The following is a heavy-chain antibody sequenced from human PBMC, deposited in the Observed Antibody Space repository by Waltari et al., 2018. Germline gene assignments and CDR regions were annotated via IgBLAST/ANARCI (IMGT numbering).Heavy chain of an antibody. V-gene: IGHV4-31*03. J-gene: IGHJ6*02. CDR1: GGSISSGGYY. CDR2: IYYSGST. CDR3: ARTPGMGYFGSGPSMDV. D-gene: IGHD3-10*01. Sequence: QVQLLESGPGLVKPSQTLSLTCTFSGGSISSGGYYWSWIRQPPGKGLEWIGYIYYSGSTYYNPSLKSRVTISVDTSKNQFSLKLSSVTAADTAVYYCARTPGMGYFGSGPSMDVWGQGTTVTVSS.